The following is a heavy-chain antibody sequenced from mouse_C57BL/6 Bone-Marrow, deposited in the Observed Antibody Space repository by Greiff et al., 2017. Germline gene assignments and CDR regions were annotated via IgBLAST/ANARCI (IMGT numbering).Heavy chain of an antibody. CDR3: AILYYSSSGYFFV. V-gene: IGHV1-55*01. J-gene: IGHJ1*03. CDR2: ISPGSGST. CDR1: GYTFTSYW. D-gene: IGHD2-5*01. Sequence: QVHVKQPGAELVKPGASVTMSCKASGYTFTSYWITWVKQRPGQGLEWIGDISPGSGSTNYNEKFKSKATLTVDTSSSTAYMQLSSLTSEDSAVEYCAILYYSSSGYFFVWGTGTSVPVSA.